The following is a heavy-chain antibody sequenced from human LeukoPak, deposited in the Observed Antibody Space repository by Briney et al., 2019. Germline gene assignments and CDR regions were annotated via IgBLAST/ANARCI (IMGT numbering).Heavy chain of an antibody. Sequence: GGSLRLSCAASGFTVSSNYMSWVRQAPGKGLEWVSVIYSGGSTYYADSVKGRFTISRDNSKNTLYLQMNSLRAEDTAVYYCARGGYSSSWPEDYWGQGTLVTVSS. D-gene: IGHD6-13*01. V-gene: IGHV3-53*01. J-gene: IGHJ4*02. CDR3: ARGGYSSSWPEDY. CDR2: IYSGGST. CDR1: GFTVSSNY.